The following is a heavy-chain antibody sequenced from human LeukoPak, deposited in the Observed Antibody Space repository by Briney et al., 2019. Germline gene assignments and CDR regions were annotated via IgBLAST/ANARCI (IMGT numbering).Heavy chain of an antibody. V-gene: IGHV3-33*06. CDR1: GFTFSSYG. Sequence: GGSLRLSXAASGFTFSSYGMHWVGQAPGKGLEWVAVIWYDGSNKYYADSVKGRFTISRDNSKNTLYLQMNSLRAEDTAVYYCAKDSDYYDSSGYYHWGQGTLVTVSS. J-gene: IGHJ5*02. CDR2: IWYDGSNK. CDR3: AKDSDYYDSSGYYH. D-gene: IGHD3-22*01.